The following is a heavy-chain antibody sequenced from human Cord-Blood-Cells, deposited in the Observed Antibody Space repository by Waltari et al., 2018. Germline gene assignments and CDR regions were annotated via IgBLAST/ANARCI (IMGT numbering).Heavy chain of an antibody. CDR2: FNRGDGET. Sequence: QVQLVQSGAEVKKPGASVKVSCKVSGYTLTELSMHWVRPAPGKGLGWMGGFNRGDGETIYXXXXXXXXXXXXXXXXXXXXXELSSLRSEDTAVYYCATVPEPSGYYYYGMDVWGQGTTVTVSS. CDR3: ATVPEPSGYYYYGMDV. V-gene: IGHV1-24*01. CDR1: GYTLTELS. J-gene: IGHJ6*02.